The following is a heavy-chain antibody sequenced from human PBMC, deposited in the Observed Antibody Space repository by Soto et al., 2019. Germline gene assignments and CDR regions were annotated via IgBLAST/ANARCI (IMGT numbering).Heavy chain of an antibody. CDR1: GFTFSSYA. Sequence: QVQLVESGGGVVQPGRSLRLSCAASGFTFSSYAMHWGRQAPGKGLEWVAVISYDGSNKYYADSVKGRFTISRDNSKNTLYLQMNSLRAEDTAVYYCAREISTMVRGVIKYNWFDPWGQGTLVTVSS. CDR3: AREISTMVRGVIKYNWFDP. D-gene: IGHD3-10*01. V-gene: IGHV3-30-3*01. J-gene: IGHJ5*02. CDR2: ISYDGSNK.